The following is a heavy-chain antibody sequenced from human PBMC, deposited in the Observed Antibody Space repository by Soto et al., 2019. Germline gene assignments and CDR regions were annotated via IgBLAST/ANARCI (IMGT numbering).Heavy chain of an antibody. V-gene: IGHV4-4*02. CDR2: FYHAGSP. CDR3: ARASSFRGDFDF. CDR1: GGSIRSSSW. J-gene: IGHJ3*01. D-gene: IGHD2-21*01. Sequence: ASETLSLTCAVSGGSIRSSSWWTWLRQSPGKGLEWIGEFYHAGSPHYNPSFQSRVTISADTSKNLFSLRLTSVTAADTAIYYCARASSFRGDFDFWGQGTALTVSS.